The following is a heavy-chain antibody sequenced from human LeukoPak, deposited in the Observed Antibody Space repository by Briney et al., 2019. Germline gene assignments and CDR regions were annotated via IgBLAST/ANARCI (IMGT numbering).Heavy chain of an antibody. CDR2: FYYSGST. V-gene: IGHV4-31*03. CDR3: ARYPASYWTAFDI. CDR1: GGSISSGAYY. Sequence: SQTLSLTCTVSGGSISSGAYYWSWIRQYPGKGLEWIGYFYYSGSTYYNPSLKSRVTISVDTSENQFSLELTSVTAADTAVYYCARYPASYWTAFDIWGQGTMVTVS. D-gene: IGHD3/OR15-3a*01. J-gene: IGHJ3*02.